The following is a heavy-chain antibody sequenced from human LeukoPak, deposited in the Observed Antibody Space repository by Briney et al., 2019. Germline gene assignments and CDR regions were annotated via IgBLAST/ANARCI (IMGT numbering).Heavy chain of an antibody. J-gene: IGHJ3*02. Sequence: GGSLRLSCAASGFTFSDYYMSWIRQAPGKGLEWVSAISGSGGSTYYADSVKGRFTISRDNSKNTLYLQMNSLRAEDTAVYYCAKDLRGSGSYRVFGAFDIWGQGTMVTVSS. D-gene: IGHD3-10*01. CDR2: ISGSGGST. CDR3: AKDLRGSGSYRVFGAFDI. V-gene: IGHV3-23*01. CDR1: GFTFSDYY.